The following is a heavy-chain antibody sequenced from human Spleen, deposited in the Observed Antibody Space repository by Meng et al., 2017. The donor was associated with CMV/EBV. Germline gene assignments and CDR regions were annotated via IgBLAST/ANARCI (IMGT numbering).Heavy chain of an antibody. CDR2: IRSQGYGGTT. J-gene: IGHJ6*02. V-gene: IGHV3-49*04. CDR1: GFTFGDYA. Sequence: GESLKIFCIGSGFTFGDYAMIWVRQAPGKGLEWVGFIRSQGYGGTTEYAASVKGRFTISRDDSKSIAYLQMDSLKTEDTAVYYCVTGYWEDVWGQGTTVTVSS. CDR3: VTGYWEDV. D-gene: IGHD3-9*01.